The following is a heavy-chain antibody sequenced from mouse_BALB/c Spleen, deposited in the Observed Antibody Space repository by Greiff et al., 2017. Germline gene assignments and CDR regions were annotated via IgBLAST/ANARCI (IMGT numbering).Heavy chain of an antibody. CDR1: GYSITSDYA. CDR2: ISYSGST. Sequence: EVKLEESGPGLVKPSQSLSLTCTVTGYSITSDYAWNWIRQFPGNKLEWMGYISYSGSTSYNPSLKSRISITQDTSKNQFFLQLNSVTTEDTATYYCARESSSFAYWGQGTLVTVSA. V-gene: IGHV3-2*02. J-gene: IGHJ3*01. CDR3: ARESSSFAY.